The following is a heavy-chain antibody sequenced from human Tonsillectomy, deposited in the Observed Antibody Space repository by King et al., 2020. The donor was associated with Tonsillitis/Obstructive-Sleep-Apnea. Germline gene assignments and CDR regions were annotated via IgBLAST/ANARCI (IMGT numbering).Heavy chain of an antibody. J-gene: IGHJ5*02. CDR1: GFTFSNAW. V-gene: IGHV3-15*01. Sequence: VQLVESGGGLVKPGGSLRLSCAASGFTFSNAWMSWVRQAPGKGLEWVSRIKSKTDGGTTDYAAPVKGRFTISRDDSKNTLYLQMNSLKTEDTAVYYCTTVSYYYDSSGYYYGWFDPWGQGTLVTVSS. D-gene: IGHD3-22*01. CDR2: IKSKTDGGTT. CDR3: TTVSYYYDSSGYYYGWFDP.